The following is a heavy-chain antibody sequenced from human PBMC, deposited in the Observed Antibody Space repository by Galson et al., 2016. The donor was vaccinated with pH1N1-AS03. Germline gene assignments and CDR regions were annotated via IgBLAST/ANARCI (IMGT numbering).Heavy chain of an antibody. CDR3: VVWHSSAVRWGFDY. Sequence: SLRLSCAASGFPFSNSGMHWVRQAPGKGLEWVALVWYDGSSQYYTDSVKGRFTISRDNSENTLYLQMNSLRPEDTAVYYCVVWHSSAVRWGFDYWGQGTLVTVSS. CDR2: VWYDGSSQ. V-gene: IGHV3-33*01. CDR1: GFPFSNSG. J-gene: IGHJ4*02. D-gene: IGHD3-22*01.